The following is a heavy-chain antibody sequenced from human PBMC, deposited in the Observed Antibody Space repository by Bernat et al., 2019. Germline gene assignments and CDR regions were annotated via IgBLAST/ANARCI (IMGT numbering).Heavy chain of an antibody. D-gene: IGHD3-10*01. CDR3: ARDGRTFDLDY. CDR2: TNIKTGGT. J-gene: IGHJ4*02. Sequence: QVQLVQSGAEVKKPGASVKVSCKASGYTFTVYHLHWVLQAPGQGLEWMGWTNIKTGGTNYAQKFQGRVTMTRDTSISTAYMELSRLTSDDTAVYYCARDGRTFDLDYWGQGTLVTVSS. V-gene: IGHV1-2*02. CDR1: GYTFTVYH.